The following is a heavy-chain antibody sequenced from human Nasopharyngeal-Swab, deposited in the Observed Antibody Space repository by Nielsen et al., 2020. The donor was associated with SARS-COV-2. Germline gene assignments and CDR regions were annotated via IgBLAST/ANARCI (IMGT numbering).Heavy chain of an antibody. CDR1: GFTFSSYA. D-gene: IGHD6-13*01. Sequence: LSLTCAASGFTFSSYAMSWVRQAPGKGLEWVSAISGSGGSTYYADSVKGRFTISRDNSKNTLYLQMNSLRAEDTAVYYCAKSAGYSRGYFDYWGQGTLVTVSS. V-gene: IGHV3-23*01. J-gene: IGHJ4*02. CDR3: AKSAGYSRGYFDY. CDR2: ISGSGGST.